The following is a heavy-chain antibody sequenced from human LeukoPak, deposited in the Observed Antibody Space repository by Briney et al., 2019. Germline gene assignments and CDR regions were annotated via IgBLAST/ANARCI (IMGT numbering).Heavy chain of an antibody. D-gene: IGHD1/OR15-1a*01. V-gene: IGHV3-23*01. Sequence: GGSLRLSCAASGFTFSSYAMSWVRQAPGKGLEWVSAISGSGGSTYYADSVKGRFTISRDNSKNTLYLQMNSLRAEDTAVYYCAKTPRGSRVARVLEEQWGQGTLVTVSS. CDR3: AKTPRGSRVARVLEEQ. CDR1: GFTFSSYA. J-gene: IGHJ4*02. CDR2: ISGSGGST.